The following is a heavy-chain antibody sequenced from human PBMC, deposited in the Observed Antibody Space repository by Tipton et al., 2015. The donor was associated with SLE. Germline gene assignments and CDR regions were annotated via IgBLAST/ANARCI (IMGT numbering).Heavy chain of an antibody. CDR3: ARNFGVVGVVGGQYFNYYGMDV. CDR1: GGSFSGYY. Sequence: TLSLTCAVYGGSFSGYYWSWIRQPPGKGLEWIGNIYHSGSTKYNPSLKSRVSTSVDTSKNQFSLKVTSVTAADTAIYYCARNFGVVGVVGGQYFNYYGMDVWGQGTTVTVSS. V-gene: IGHV4-34*01. J-gene: IGHJ6*02. CDR2: IYHSGST. D-gene: IGHD3-3*01.